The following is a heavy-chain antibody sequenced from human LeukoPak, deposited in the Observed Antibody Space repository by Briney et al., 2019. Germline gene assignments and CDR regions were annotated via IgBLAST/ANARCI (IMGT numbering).Heavy chain of an antibody. D-gene: IGHD3-10*01. V-gene: IGHV1-46*01. CDR1: GYTGTSYY. J-gene: IGHJ3*01. CDR2: INPSGGST. Sequence: ASVKVSCKASGYTGTSYYMHWVRQAPGQGLEWMGIINPSGGSTSYAQKFQGRVTMTRDTSTSTVYMELSSLRSEDTAVYYCARDLRFGEWKVQVWGQGTMVTVSS. CDR3: ARDLRFGEWKVQV.